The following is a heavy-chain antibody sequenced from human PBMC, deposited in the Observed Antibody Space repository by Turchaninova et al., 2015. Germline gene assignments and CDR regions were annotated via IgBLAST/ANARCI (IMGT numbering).Heavy chain of an antibody. V-gene: IGHV4-34*12. Sequence: QVQLQQWGAGLLKPSETLSLTCAVYGGSFSGYYWSWIRQPPGKGLEWIGELIHSGSTNYNRSLPSRFPNPVDPSKDQFSLKLRSVPAADTAVYYCARSRGGSYLNYWGQGTLVTVSS. J-gene: IGHJ4*02. CDR1: GGSFSGYY. CDR3: ARSRGGSYLNY. D-gene: IGHD1-26*01. CDR2: LIHSGST.